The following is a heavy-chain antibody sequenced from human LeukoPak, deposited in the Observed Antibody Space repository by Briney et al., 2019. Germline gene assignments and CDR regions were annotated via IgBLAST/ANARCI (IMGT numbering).Heavy chain of an antibody. Sequence: SGGSLTLSCAASGFTFSSYSMNWVRQAPGEGLEWVSSISSSSSYIYYADSVKGRFTISRDNAKNSLYPQMNSLRAEDTAVYYCARVRITMIVVVTHDAFDIWGQGTMVTVSS. D-gene: IGHD3-22*01. CDR2: ISSSSSYI. V-gene: IGHV3-21*01. CDR1: GFTFSSYS. CDR3: ARVRITMIVVVTHDAFDI. J-gene: IGHJ3*02.